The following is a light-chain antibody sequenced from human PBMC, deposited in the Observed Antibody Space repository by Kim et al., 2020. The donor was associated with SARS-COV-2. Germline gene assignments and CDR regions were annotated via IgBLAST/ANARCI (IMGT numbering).Light chain of an antibody. CDR3: QAWDSSTVV. CDR1: NLGDKY. V-gene: IGLV3-1*01. Sequence: VSPGQNASITCSGDNLGDKYACWYQQKPGQYPVLVIYQDSKRPSGIPERFSGSNSGNTATLTISGTQAMDEADYYCQAWDSSTVVFGGGTQLTVL. J-gene: IGLJ2*01. CDR2: QDS.